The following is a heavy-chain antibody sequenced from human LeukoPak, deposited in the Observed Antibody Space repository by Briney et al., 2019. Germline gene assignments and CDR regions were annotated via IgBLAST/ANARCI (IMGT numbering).Heavy chain of an antibody. CDR1: GGPISSYY. D-gene: IGHD6-19*01. Sequence: SETLSLTCTVSGGPISSYYWSWIRQPPGKGLEWIGYIYYSGSTNYNPSPKSRVTISVDTSKNQFSLQLSSVTAADTAVYYCARGSSSGWYESFDYWGQGTLVTVSS. V-gene: IGHV4-59*01. J-gene: IGHJ4*02. CDR3: ARGSSSGWYESFDY. CDR2: IYYSGST.